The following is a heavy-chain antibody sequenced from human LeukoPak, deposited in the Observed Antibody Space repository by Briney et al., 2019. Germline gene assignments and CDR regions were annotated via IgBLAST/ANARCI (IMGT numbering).Heavy chain of an antibody. V-gene: IGHV4-34*01. D-gene: IGHD3-10*01. CDR2: INHSGST. Sequence: ASETLSLTCAVSGGSISSYYWSWIRQPPGKGLEWIGEINHSGSTNYNPSLKSRVTISEDTSKNQFSLKLSSVTAADTAVYYCARRGGQGSGSYFHYYYYGMDVWGQGTTVTVSS. CDR3: ARRGGQGSGSYFHYYYYGMDV. J-gene: IGHJ6*02. CDR1: GGSISSYY.